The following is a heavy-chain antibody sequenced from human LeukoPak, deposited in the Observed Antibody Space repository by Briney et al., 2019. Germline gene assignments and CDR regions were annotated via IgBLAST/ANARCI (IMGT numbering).Heavy chain of an antibody. J-gene: IGHJ4*02. Sequence: PSETLSLTCTVYGGSISSYYWSWIRQPAGKGVEWIGRIYSSGSTNYNPSLKSRVTISVDKSKNQFSLKLSSVTAADTAVYYCASRMGSGFDYWGQGTLVTVSS. V-gene: IGHV4-4*07. CDR3: ASRMGSGFDY. D-gene: IGHD6-19*01. CDR2: IYSSGST. CDR1: GGSISSYY.